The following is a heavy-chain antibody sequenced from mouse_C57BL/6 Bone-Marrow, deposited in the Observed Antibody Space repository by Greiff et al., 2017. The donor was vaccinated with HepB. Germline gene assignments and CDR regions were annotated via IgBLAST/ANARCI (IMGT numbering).Heavy chain of an antibody. CDR3: ARCYGSSFDY. Sequence: QVQLQQSGPELVKPGASVKISCKASGYAFSSSWMNWVKQRPGKGLEWIGRIYPGDGDTNYNGKFKGKATLTADKSSSTAYMQLSSLTSEDSAVYFCARCYGSSFDYWGQGTTLTVSS. V-gene: IGHV1-82*01. J-gene: IGHJ2*01. CDR1: GYAFSSSW. CDR2: IYPGDGDT. D-gene: IGHD1-1*01.